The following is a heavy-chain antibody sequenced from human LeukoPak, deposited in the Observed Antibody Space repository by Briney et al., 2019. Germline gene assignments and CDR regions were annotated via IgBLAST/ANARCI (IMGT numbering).Heavy chain of an antibody. CDR2: IYPGDSDT. V-gene: IGHV5-51*01. CDR1: GDSFTTYW. D-gene: IGHD6-13*01. CDR3: ARNVGYSSSWRFDY. J-gene: IGHJ4*02. Sequence: GESLQISCKGSGDSFTTYWIGWVRQMPGKGLELMGIIYPGDSDTRYSPSFQGQVTISADKSISTAYLQWSSLEAPDTAMYYCARNVGYSSSWRFDYWGQGTLVTVSS.